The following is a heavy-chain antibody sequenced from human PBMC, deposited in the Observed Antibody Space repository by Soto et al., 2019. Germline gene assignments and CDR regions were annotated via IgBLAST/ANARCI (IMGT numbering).Heavy chain of an antibody. CDR2: ISGTGDST. CDR1: GFTFRRYA. CDR3: GKDLNYFGYYYMDV. J-gene: IGHJ6*03. Sequence: GGSLRLSCPASGFTFRRYALSWVRQAPGKGLEWVSAISGTGDSTYYADSVKGRFTISRDNSKNTLYLQMNSLRAEDTAVYYCGKDLNYFGYYYMDVWGKGTTVTVSS. D-gene: IGHD3-9*01. V-gene: IGHV3-23*01.